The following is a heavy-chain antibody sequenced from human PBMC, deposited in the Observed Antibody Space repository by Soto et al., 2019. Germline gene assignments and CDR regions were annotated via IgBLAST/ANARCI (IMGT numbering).Heavy chain of an antibody. CDR1: GGSISSSSYY. D-gene: IGHD3-16*01. J-gene: IGHJ3*02. CDR2: MHYSGST. CDR3: ARGLAVDI. V-gene: IGHV4-39*01. Sequence: ASETLSLTCSVSGGSISSSSYYWGWIRQPPGKGLEWIGSMHYSGSTYYNPSLKSRITISVDTSKNQFSLKLSSVTAADTAVYYCARGLAVDIWGQGTMVTVSS.